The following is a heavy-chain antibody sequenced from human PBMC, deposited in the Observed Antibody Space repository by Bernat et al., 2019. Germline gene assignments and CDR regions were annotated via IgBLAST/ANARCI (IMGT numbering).Heavy chain of an antibody. D-gene: IGHD6-13*01. V-gene: IGHV3-15*01. J-gene: IGHJ6*02. CDR3: TSRIAAQYYGMDV. CDR2: IKSKTDGGTT. CDR1: GFTFSNAW. Sequence: EVQLVESGGGLVKPGGSLRLSCAASGFTFSNAWMSWVRQAPGKGLEWVGRIKSKTDGGTTDYAAPVKGRFTISRDDSKNTLYLQMNSLKTEDTAVYYCTSRIAAQYYGMDVWGQGTTVTVSS.